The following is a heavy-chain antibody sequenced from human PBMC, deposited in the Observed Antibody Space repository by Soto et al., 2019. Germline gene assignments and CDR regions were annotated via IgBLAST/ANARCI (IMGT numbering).Heavy chain of an antibody. CDR3: AKEYNDSSGYSVGYRDV. Sequence: PGGSLRLSCAASGFTFDDYARHWVRKAPGQGLEWVSGISWNCGSIGYADPVKGRFTISRDNAKNSLYLHKNSLRDEDTALYYGAKEYNDSSGYSVGYRDVWGQGTTVTVSS. CDR2: ISWNCGSI. V-gene: IGHV3-9*01. D-gene: IGHD3-22*01. J-gene: IGHJ6*02. CDR1: GFTFDDYA.